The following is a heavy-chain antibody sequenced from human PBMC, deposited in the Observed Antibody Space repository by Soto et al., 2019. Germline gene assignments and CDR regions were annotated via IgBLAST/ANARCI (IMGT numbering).Heavy chain of an antibody. CDR1: GFTFSSDA. J-gene: IGHJ3*02. D-gene: IGHD2-2*01. V-gene: IGHV3-23*01. Sequence: EVQLLESGGGLVQPGGSLRLSCAASGFTFSSDAMSWVRQAPGKGLEWVSAISGSGGSTYYADSVKGRFTIARDNSKNTLYLQMNSLRAEDTAVYYCAKEGSCRGGAFDIWGQGTMVTVSS. CDR2: ISGSGGST. CDR3: AKEGSCRGGAFDI.